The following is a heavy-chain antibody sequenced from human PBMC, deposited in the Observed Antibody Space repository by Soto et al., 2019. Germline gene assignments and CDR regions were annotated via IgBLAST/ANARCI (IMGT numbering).Heavy chain of an antibody. V-gene: IGHV1-2*02. J-gene: IGHJ5*02. CDR3: AREIKVAWYSSGWFDP. Sequence: ASVKVSCKASGYTFTGYYMHWVRQAPGQGLEWMGWINPNSGGTNYAQKFQGRVTMTRDTSISTAYMELSRLRSDDTAVYYCAREIKVAWYSSGWFDPWGQGTLVTVSS. CDR2: INPNSGGT. CDR1: GYTFTGYY. D-gene: IGHD6-19*01.